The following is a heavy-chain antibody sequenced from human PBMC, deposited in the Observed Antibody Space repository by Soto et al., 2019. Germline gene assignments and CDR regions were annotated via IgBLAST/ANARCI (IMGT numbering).Heavy chain of an antibody. D-gene: IGHD3-10*01. J-gene: IGHJ6*04. V-gene: IGHV4-59*08. CDR1: SGSIISYY. Sequence: XXTLSLTCTVSSGSIISYYWSWIRQPPGKGMESIAXIYYIXYTSYKPSLKGXVSISVDTXKNHLSLTLTSVNDADKAVARQGFGVLHGPVDVWGKGTTVTVYS. CDR3: GFGVLHGPVDV. CDR2: IYYIXYT.